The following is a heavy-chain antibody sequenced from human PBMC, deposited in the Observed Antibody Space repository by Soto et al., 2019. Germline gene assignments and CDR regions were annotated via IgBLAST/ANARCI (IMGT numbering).Heavy chain of an antibody. CDR1: GGSISSGGYS. CDR3: ARGVRRDYDSSGYFFDY. Sequence: TLSLTCAVSGGSISSGGYSWGWIRQPPGKGLEWIGYIYHSGSTYYNPSLKSRVTISVDRSKNQFSLKLSSVTAADTAVYYCARGVRRDYDSSGYFFDYWGQGTLVTVSS. D-gene: IGHD3-22*01. J-gene: IGHJ4*02. V-gene: IGHV4-30-2*01. CDR2: IYHSGST.